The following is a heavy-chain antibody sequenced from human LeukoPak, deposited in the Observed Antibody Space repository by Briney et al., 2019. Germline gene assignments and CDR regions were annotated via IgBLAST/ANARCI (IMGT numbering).Heavy chain of an antibody. CDR1: GGSISSYY. CDR2: IYYSGST. CDR3: ARAYSYSSGWFDY. D-gene: IGHD6-19*01. Sequence: SETLSLTCTVSGGSISSYYWSWIRQPPGKGLEWIGYIYYSGSTNYNPSLKSRVTISVDTSKNQFSLKLSSVTAADTAVYYCARAYSYSSGWFDYWGQGTLVTVSS. V-gene: IGHV4-59*01. J-gene: IGHJ4*02.